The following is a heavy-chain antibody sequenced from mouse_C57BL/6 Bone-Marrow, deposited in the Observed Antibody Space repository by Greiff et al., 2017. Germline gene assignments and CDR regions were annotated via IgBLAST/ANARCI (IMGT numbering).Heavy chain of an antibody. CDR2: IDPNSGGT. V-gene: IGHV1-72*01. J-gene: IGHJ4*01. CDR3: ARGGATTVVARDYAMDY. Sequence: QVQLKQSGAELVKPGASVKLSCKASGYTFTSYWMHWVKQRPGRGLEWIGRIDPNSGGTKYNEKFKSKATLTVDKPSSTAYMQLSSLTSEDSAVYYCARGGATTVVARDYAMDYWGQGTSVTVSS. D-gene: IGHD1-1*01. CDR1: GYTFTSYW.